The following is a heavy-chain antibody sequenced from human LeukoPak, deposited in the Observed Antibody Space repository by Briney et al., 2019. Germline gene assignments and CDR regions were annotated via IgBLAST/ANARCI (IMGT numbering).Heavy chain of an antibody. J-gene: IGHJ4*02. V-gene: IGHV3-48*03. D-gene: IGHD6-13*01. CDR1: GFTFSSYE. CDR3: AKTIAAAGTV. CDR2: ISSSGSTI. Sequence: GGSLRLSCAASGFTFSSYEMNWVRQAPGKGLEWVSYISSSGSTIYYADSVKGRFTISRDNSKNSLYLQMNSLRNEDTALYYCAKTIAAAGTVWGQGTLVTVSS.